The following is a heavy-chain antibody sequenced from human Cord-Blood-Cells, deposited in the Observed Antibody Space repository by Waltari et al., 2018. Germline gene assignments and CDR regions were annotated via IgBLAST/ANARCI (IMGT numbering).Heavy chain of an antibody. J-gene: IGHJ4*02. CDR1: GYTFTSYY. CDR3: ARDTTYYDILTGNYFDY. V-gene: IGHV1-46*03. Sequence: QVQLVQSGAEVKKPGASVKVSCKASGYTFTSYYMHWVRQAPGQGLEWMGILNPSGGSKSYEQKFQGSVTMTSYTSTSTVYMELSSLRSEDTAVYYCARDTTYYDILTGNYFDYWGQGTLVTVSS. CDR2: LNPSGGSK. D-gene: IGHD3-9*01.